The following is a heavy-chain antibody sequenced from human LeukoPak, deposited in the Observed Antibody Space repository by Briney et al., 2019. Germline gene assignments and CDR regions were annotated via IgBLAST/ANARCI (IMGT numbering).Heavy chain of an antibody. V-gene: IGHV3-49*04. D-gene: IGHD2-2*01. J-gene: IGHJ4*02. Sequence: GGSLRLSCTASGFTFGDYAMSWVRQAPGKGLECVGFIRSKTYGGTTEYAASVKGRFTISRDDSKSIAYLQMNGLKAEDTAVYYCTRVGYCSTTSCYWFGYWGQGTLVTVSS. CDR2: IRSKTYGGTT. CDR1: GFTFGDYA. CDR3: TRVGYCSTTSCYWFGY.